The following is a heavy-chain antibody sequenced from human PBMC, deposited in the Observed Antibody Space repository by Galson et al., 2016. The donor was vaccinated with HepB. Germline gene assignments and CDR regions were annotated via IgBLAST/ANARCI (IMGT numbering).Heavy chain of an antibody. D-gene: IGHD2/OR15-2a*01. V-gene: IGHV3-7*01. J-gene: IGHJ6*02. CDR1: GFTFSNSW. CDR3: ARDRKNTLFAGVLYYFGMDI. Sequence: SLRLSCAASGFTFSNSWMTWVRQAPGKGLEWLANINEDGTAKNYADSVKGRFTISRDNAENSLFLQLNSLRAEDTALYFCARDRKNTLFAGVLYYFGMDIWGQGTTVTVSS. CDR2: INEDGTAK.